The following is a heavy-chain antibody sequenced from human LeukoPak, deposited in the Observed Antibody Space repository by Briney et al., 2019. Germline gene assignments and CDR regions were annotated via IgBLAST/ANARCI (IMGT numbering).Heavy chain of an antibody. Sequence: SETLSLTCTDSGGSISSYYWSWIRQPPGKGLEWIGYIYYSGSTNYNPSLKSRVTISVDTSKNQFSLKLSSVTAADTAVYYCARAQSGSGWYNYYYYGMDVWGKGTTVTVSS. CDR2: IYYSGST. V-gene: IGHV4-59*01. D-gene: IGHD6-19*01. CDR1: GGSISSYY. J-gene: IGHJ6*04. CDR3: ARAQSGSGWYNYYYYGMDV.